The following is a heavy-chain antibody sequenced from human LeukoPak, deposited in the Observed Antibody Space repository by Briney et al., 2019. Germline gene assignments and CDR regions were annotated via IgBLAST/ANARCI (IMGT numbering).Heavy chain of an antibody. Sequence: SETLSLTCAVYGGSLSGYYWSWIRQPPGKGLEWIGEINHSGSTNYNPSLKSRVTISVDTSKNQFSLKLSSVTAADTAVYYCAREYCSSTSCYLDYWGQGTLVTVSS. J-gene: IGHJ4*02. CDR1: GGSLSGYY. D-gene: IGHD2-2*01. V-gene: IGHV4-34*01. CDR3: AREYCSSTSCYLDY. CDR2: INHSGST.